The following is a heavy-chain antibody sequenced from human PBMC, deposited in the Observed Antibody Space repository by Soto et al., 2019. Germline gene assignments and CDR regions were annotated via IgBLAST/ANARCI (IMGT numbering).Heavy chain of an antibody. V-gene: IGHV4-31*03. CDR2: IYYSGST. CDR3: AREGHIYDFWSGSTLDYYYYYYGMDV. J-gene: IGHJ6*02. Sequence: ASETLSLTCTVSGGSISSGCYYWSWIRQHPGKGLEWIGYIYYSGSTYYNPSLKSRVTISVDTSKNQFSLKLSSVTAADTAVYYCAREGHIYDFWSGSTLDYYYYYYGMDVWGQGTTVTVSS. D-gene: IGHD3-3*01. CDR1: GGSISSGCYY.